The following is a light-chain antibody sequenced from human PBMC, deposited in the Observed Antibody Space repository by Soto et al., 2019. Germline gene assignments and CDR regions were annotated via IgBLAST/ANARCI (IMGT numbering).Light chain of an antibody. Sequence: QSALTQPASVSGSPGQSITISCTGTSSDVGAYNFVSWYQQHPDKAPKLMIYDVSNRPSGVSDRFSGSKSGNTASLTISGLQAEDEADYYCSSYTSSTTSWVFGGGTQLTVL. CDR3: SSYTSSTTSWV. CDR1: SSDVGAYNF. CDR2: DVS. J-gene: IGLJ3*02. V-gene: IGLV2-14*03.